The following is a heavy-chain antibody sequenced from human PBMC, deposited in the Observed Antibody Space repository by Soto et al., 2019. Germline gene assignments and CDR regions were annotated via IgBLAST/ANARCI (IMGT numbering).Heavy chain of an antibody. D-gene: IGHD2-2*01. Sequence: GGSLRLSCAASGFTFDDYAMHWVRQAPGKGLEWVSGISWNSGSIGYVDSVKGRFTISRDNAKNSLYLQMNSLRAEDTALYYCAKDIRLVPPDAFDIWGQGTMVTVSS. J-gene: IGHJ3*02. CDR3: AKDIRLVPPDAFDI. CDR2: ISWNSGSI. V-gene: IGHV3-9*01. CDR1: GFTFDDYA.